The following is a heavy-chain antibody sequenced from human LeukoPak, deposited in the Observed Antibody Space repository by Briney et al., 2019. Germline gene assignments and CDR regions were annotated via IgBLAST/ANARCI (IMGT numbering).Heavy chain of an antibody. CDR1: GFPFGSYS. D-gene: IGHD2/OR15-2a*01. CDR3: ARAGYYGDDAFDL. J-gene: IGHJ3*01. V-gene: IGHV3-7*01. Sequence: GGSLRLSCAASGFPFGSYSMSWVRQAPGKGLEWVANIRQDGSEKYYVDSVKGRLTISRDNAKNSLYLQMNNLTAADTAIYYCARAGYYGDDAFDLWGQGTRVTVSS. CDR2: IRQDGSEK.